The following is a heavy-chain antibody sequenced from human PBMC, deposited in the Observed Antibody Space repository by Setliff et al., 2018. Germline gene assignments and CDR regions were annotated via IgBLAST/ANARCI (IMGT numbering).Heavy chain of an antibody. CDR2: IRYDGSNK. CDR1: GFTFSNYY. CDR3: ARHNYYGSGIDY. D-gene: IGHD3-10*01. J-gene: IGHJ4*02. V-gene: IGHV3-30*02. Sequence: GGSLRLSCAASGFTFSNYYMTWVRQAPGKGLEWVAFIRYDGSNKYYADSVKGRFTIPRDNAKNTLYLQMNSLRAEDTAVYYCARHNYYGSGIDYWGQGTLVTVSS.